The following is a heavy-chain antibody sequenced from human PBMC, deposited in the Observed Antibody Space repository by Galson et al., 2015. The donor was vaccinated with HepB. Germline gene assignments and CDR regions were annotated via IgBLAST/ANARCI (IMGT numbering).Heavy chain of an antibody. D-gene: IGHD2-8*02. Sequence: SLRLSCAASGITLKNYVITWVRQAPGKGLECVSVISASGGVTHYAESVKGRFTISRDDSRNTLYLQMSSLRVEDTAIYFCAKVLEYTYSWSWGPKTLKGGMDVWGQGTTVTVSS. V-gene: IGHV3-23*01. CDR1: GITLKNYV. CDR2: ISASGGVT. J-gene: IGHJ6*02. CDR3: AKVLEYTYSWSWGPKTLKGGMDV.